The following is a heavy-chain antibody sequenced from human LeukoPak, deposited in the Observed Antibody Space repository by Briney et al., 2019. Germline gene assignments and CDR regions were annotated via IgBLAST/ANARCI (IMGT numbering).Heavy chain of an antibody. CDR1: GFTLRSYD. CDR3: AKEYSGYDFDY. V-gene: IGHV3-23*01. D-gene: IGHD5-12*01. Sequence: PGGSLRLSCAASGFTLRSYDMSWVRQAPGKGLEGVAATRGSGVNSYYADSVRGRFTISRDNSQNTLYLQMDSLRAGDTALYYCAKEYSGYDFDYWGQGTLVTVSS. J-gene: IGHJ4*02. CDR2: TRGSGVNS.